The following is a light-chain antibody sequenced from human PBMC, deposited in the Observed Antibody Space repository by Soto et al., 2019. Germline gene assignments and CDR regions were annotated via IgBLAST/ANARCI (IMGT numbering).Light chain of an antibody. CDR1: SSDVGRYNY. Sequence: QSALTQPASVSGSPGQSITISCTGTSSDVGRYNYVSWYQQRPGQAPKLMIYEVSHRPSGVSNRFSGSKSDYTASLTISGLQADDEADYYCTSYTISTTWVFGGGTKVTVL. CDR2: EVS. CDR3: TSYTISTTWV. V-gene: IGLV2-14*01. J-gene: IGLJ3*02.